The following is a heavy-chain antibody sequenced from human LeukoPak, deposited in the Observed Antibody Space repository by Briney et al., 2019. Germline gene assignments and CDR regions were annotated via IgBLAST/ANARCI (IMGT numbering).Heavy chain of an antibody. CDR2: IYPGDSDT. J-gene: IGHJ6*03. CDR3: ARHLSGAYYDFRYYYYMDV. D-gene: IGHD3-3*01. CDR1: GYSFTSYW. Sequence: GESLKISCKGSGYSFTSYWIGWVRQMPGKGLEWMGIIYPGDSDTRYSPSFQGQVTISADKSISTAYLQWSSLKASDTAMYYCARHLSGAYYDFRYYYYMDVWGKGTTVTVSS. V-gene: IGHV5-51*01.